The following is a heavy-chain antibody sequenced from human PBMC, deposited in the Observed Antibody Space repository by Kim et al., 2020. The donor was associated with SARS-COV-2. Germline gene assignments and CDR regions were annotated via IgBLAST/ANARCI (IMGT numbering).Heavy chain of an antibody. CDR3: ARAVGAAGSEGYWYFDL. Sequence: GGSLRLSCAASGFTFSSYEMNWVRQAPGKGLEWVSYISSSGSTIYYADSVKGRFTISRDNAKNSLYLQMNSLRAEDTAVYYCARAVGAAGSEGYWYFDLCGRGTLVTVSS. V-gene: IGHV3-48*03. CDR2: ISSSGSTI. J-gene: IGHJ2*01. CDR1: GFTFSSYE. D-gene: IGHD6-13*01.